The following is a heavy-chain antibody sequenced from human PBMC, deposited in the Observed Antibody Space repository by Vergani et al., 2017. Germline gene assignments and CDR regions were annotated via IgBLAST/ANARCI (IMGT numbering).Heavy chain of an antibody. V-gene: IGHV7-4-1*02. CDR2: INTNTWNP. CDR1: GYTFTSYA. Sequence: QVQLVQSGSELKKPGASVKVSCKASGYTFTSYAMNWVRQASGQGLEWMGWINTNTWNPTYAQGFTGRFVFSLDTSVSTAYLQISSLKAEDTAVYYCARDPYYYDSSGPQEDAFDIWGKGTMVTVSS. J-gene: IGHJ3*02. CDR3: ARDPYYYDSSGPQEDAFDI. D-gene: IGHD3-22*01.